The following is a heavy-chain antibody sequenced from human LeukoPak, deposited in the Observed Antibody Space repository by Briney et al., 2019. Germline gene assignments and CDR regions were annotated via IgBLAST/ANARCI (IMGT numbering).Heavy chain of an antibody. D-gene: IGHD4-23*01. CDR1: GFSFSTYA. CDR2: IWDDGTYK. CDR3: AKNTKPTLVTPDF. J-gene: IGHJ4*02. V-gene: IGHV3-30*02. Sequence: GGSLRLSCAASGFSFSTYAMHWVRQAPGKGPEWVTVIWDDGTYKYYADSVKGRFTISRDNPKNTLYLQMNSLRVEDSAVYYCAKNTKPTLVTPDFLGQGTLVTVSS.